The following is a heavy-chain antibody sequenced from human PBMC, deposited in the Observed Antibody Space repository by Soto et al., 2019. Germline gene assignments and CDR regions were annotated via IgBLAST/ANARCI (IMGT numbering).Heavy chain of an antibody. Sequence: ASVKVSCKASGYTFTSYAIHWVRQAPGQRREWMGWINAGNGNTKYSQKFQGRDSNTRDTSASTAYMELSSLRSEDTAVYYCASVTIVVASYGMDVWGQGTTVTSP. CDR3: ASVTIVVASYGMDV. J-gene: IGHJ6*02. D-gene: IGHD2-15*01. CDR1: GYTFTSYA. V-gene: IGHV1-3*01. CDR2: INAGNGNT.